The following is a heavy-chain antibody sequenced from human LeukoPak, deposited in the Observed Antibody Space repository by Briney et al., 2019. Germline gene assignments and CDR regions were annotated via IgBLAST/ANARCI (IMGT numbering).Heavy chain of an antibody. D-gene: IGHD2-8*01. J-gene: IGHJ3*02. V-gene: IGHV1-18*01. Sequence: GASVKVSCKASGYTFTSYGISWVRQAPGQGLEWMGWISAYNGNTNYAQKLQGRVTMTTDTSTSTAYMELRSLRSDDTAVYYCARERDIVLMVRYDSSGLPEPYAFDIWGQGTMVTVSS. CDR2: ISAYNGNT. CDR1: GYTFTSYG. CDR3: ARERDIVLMVRYDSSGLPEPYAFDI.